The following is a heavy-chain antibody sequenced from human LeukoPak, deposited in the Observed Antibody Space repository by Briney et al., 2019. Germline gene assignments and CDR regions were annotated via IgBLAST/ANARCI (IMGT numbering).Heavy chain of an antibody. CDR3: AKEGKNVLLWL. D-gene: IGHD3-10*01. CDR2: LSFDGSNK. J-gene: IGHJ4*02. V-gene: IGHV3-30*04. CDR1: GFTFSSNA. Sequence: GGSLRLSCAASGFTFSSNAMHWVRHAPGKGLEWVAVLSFDGSNKYYEDSVKGRFTISRDNSKNTLYLQMNSLRAEDTAVYYCAKEGKNVLLWLWGQGTLVTVSS.